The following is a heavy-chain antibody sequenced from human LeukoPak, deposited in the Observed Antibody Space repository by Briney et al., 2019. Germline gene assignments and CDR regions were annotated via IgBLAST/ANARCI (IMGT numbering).Heavy chain of an antibody. V-gene: IGHV3-30*07. Sequence: YGRNIYYADSVKGRFTISRENSKNTLYLQMNSLRAEDTAVYYCARVLGEFYDYYVWAHWGKGTLVTVSS. J-gene: IGHJ4*02. CDR2: YGRNI. D-gene: IGHD3-10*02. CDR3: ARVLGEFYDYYVWAH.